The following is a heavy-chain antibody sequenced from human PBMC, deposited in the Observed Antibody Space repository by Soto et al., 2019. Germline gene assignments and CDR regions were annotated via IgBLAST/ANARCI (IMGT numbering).Heavy chain of an antibody. CDR1: GFTFSSYA. CDR3: ARDGLAAEYNWFDP. J-gene: IGHJ5*02. CDR2: ISYDGSNK. V-gene: IGHV3-30-3*01. D-gene: IGHD6-13*01. Sequence: QVQLVESGGGVVQPGRSLRLSCAASGFTFSSYAMHWVRQAPGKGLEWVAVISYDGSNKYYADSVKGRFTISRDNSKNTLYLQMNSPRAEDTAVYYCARDGLAAEYNWFDPWGQGTLVTVSS.